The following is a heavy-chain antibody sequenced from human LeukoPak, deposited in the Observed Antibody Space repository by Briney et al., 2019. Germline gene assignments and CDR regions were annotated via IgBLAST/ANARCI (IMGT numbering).Heavy chain of an antibody. CDR1: GGSISSSSYY. CDR3: ARVGSSGWYLDY. CDR2: MYYSGST. D-gene: IGHD6-19*01. Sequence: PSETLSLTCTVSGGSISSSSYYWGWIRQPPGKGLEWIGSMYYSGSTYYNPSLKSRVTISVDTSKNQFSLKLSSVTAADTAVYYCARVGSSGWYLDYWGQGTLVTVSS. V-gene: IGHV4-39*07. J-gene: IGHJ4*02.